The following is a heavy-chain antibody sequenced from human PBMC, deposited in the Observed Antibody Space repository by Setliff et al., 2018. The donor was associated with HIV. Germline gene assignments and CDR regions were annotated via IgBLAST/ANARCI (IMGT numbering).Heavy chain of an antibody. D-gene: IGHD3-10*01. J-gene: IGHJ3*02. CDR3: AKSKAARMVRGDSFDI. Sequence: GGSLRLSCAASGFTFTSFAMRWVRQAPGKGLEWVSSISSSGVSTYYVDSVKGRFTISRDNSKNTLYLQMNSLTAADTAVYYCAKSKAARMVRGDSFDIWGQGTMVTVSS. V-gene: IGHV3-23*01. CDR1: GFTFTSFA. CDR2: ISSSGVST.